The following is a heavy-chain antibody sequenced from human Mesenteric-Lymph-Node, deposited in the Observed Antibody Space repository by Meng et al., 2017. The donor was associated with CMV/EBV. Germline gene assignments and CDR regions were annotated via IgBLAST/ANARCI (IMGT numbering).Heavy chain of an antibody. J-gene: IGHJ4*02. CDR1: GLTFSSYA. V-gene: IGHV3-21*01. CDR2: ISSSSSYI. CDR3: AMGYCSSTSCSPPDY. D-gene: IGHD2-2*01. Sequence: GGSLRLSCAASGLTFSSYAMSWVRQAPGKGLEWVSSISSSSSYIYYADSLKGRFTISRDNAKNSLYLQMNSLRADDTAVYYCAMGYCSSTSCSPPDYWGQGTLVTVSS.